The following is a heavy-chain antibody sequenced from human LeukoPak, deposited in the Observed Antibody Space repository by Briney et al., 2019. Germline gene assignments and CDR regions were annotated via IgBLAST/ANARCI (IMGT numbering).Heavy chain of an antibody. J-gene: IGHJ3*02. CDR3: ARRGNMSSHAFDI. Sequence: PGGSLRLSCAASGFSFSDSYMSWIRQAPGQGLEWLSYIKSSDTSTFYADSVKGRFTVSRDNAKNSLYLQMNSLRAEDTAVYYCARRGNMSSHAFDIWGQGTVVTVSP. V-gene: IGHV3-11*01. CDR1: GFSFSDSY. CDR2: IKSSDTST. D-gene: IGHD2/OR15-2a*01.